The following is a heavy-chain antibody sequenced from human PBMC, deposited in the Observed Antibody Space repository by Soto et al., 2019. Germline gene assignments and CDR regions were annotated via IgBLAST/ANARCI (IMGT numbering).Heavy chain of an antibody. D-gene: IGHD5-18*01. CDR3: ARDVDTTSHLNWFDP. CDR2: IWYHGTTK. Sequence: GGSLSLSSEVSGFRLSRYGMHWVRQAPGKGLEWVAVIWYHGTTKNYADSVKGRFTISRDISKNTVYLRMDSLEVEDTAVYYCARDVDTTSHLNWFDPWGQGVMVTVSS. J-gene: IGHJ5*02. V-gene: IGHV3-33*01. CDR1: GFRLSRYG.